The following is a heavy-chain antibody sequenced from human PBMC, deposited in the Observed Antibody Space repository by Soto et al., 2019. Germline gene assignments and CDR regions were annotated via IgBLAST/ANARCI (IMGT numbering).Heavy chain of an antibody. Sequence: QVQLVQSGAEVKKPGSSVKVSCKASGGTFSSYAISWVRQAPGQGLEWMGGIIPIFGTANYAQKFQGRVTIXXDXSXXTAYMELSSLRSEDTAVYYCARANYSSGWHRDFDYWGQGTLVTVSS. CDR1: GGTFSSYA. CDR3: ARANYSSGWHRDFDY. J-gene: IGHJ4*02. V-gene: IGHV1-69*12. CDR2: IIPIFGTA. D-gene: IGHD6-19*01.